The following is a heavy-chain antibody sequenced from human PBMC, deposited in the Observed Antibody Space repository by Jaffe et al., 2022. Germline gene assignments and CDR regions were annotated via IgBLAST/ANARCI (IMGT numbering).Heavy chain of an antibody. CDR1: GGSISSGSYY. J-gene: IGHJ2*01. D-gene: IGHD3-3*01. CDR2: IYTSGST. V-gene: IGHV4-61*02. CDR3: ARVASGFKHFDL. Sequence: QVQLQESGPGLVKPSQTLSLTCTVSGGSISSGSYYWSWIRQPAGKGLEWIGRIYTSGSTNYNPSLKSRVTISVDTSKNQFSLKLSSVTAADTAVYYCARVASGFKHFDLWGRGTLVTVSS.